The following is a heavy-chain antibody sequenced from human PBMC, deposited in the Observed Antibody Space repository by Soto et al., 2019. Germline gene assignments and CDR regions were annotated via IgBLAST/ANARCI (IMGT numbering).Heavy chain of an antibody. Sequence: ASVKVSCKASGYTFTGYYMHWVRQAPGQGLEWMGWINPNSGGTNYAQKFQGRVTMTRDTSISTAYMELSRLRSDETAVYYCARVLRYDSHSMDVWGQGTTVTVSS. CDR2: INPNSGGT. CDR3: ARVLRYDSHSMDV. CDR1: GYTFTGYY. J-gene: IGHJ6*02. V-gene: IGHV1-2*02. D-gene: IGHD3-22*01.